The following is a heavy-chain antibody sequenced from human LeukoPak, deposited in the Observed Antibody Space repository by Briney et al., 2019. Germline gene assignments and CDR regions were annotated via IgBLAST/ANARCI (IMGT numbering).Heavy chain of an antibody. CDR2: FDPEDGET. CDR1: GYTLTELS. Sequence: ASVKVSCKVSGYTLTELSMHWVRQAPGKGLEWMGGFDPEDGETIYAQKFQGRVTITADESTSTAYMELSSLRSEDTAVYYCATQITIFGVVARFDPWGQGTLVTVSS. D-gene: IGHD3-3*01. V-gene: IGHV1-24*01. J-gene: IGHJ5*02. CDR3: ATQITIFGVVARFDP.